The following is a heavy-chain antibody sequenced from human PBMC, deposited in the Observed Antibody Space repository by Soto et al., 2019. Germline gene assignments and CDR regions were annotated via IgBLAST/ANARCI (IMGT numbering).Heavy chain of an antibody. D-gene: IGHD3-3*01. Sequence: SETLSLTCAVYGGSFRGYYWRWIRQPPGKGLEWIGESNHSGSTNYNPSLKSRVTISVDTSKNQFSLKLSSVTAADTAVYYCARARTIFGVVTPPTMDVWGQGTTVTVSS. V-gene: IGHV4-34*01. CDR3: ARARTIFGVVTPPTMDV. J-gene: IGHJ6*02. CDR2: SNHSGST. CDR1: GGSFRGYY.